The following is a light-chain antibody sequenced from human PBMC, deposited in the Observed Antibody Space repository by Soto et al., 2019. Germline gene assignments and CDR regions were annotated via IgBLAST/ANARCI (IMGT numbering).Light chain of an antibody. CDR3: QQNKDWPPLT. Sequence: EIVMTQSPLTLSVSPGERATLSCRASQNININLAWYQQRPGQAPRVLIYVASSRAYGIPDRVSASGSGTTLTLTINRLEPDDFAFYYCQQNKDWPPLTFGGGTRVEIK. V-gene: IGKV3D-15*01. CDR1: QNININ. J-gene: IGKJ4*01. CDR2: VAS.